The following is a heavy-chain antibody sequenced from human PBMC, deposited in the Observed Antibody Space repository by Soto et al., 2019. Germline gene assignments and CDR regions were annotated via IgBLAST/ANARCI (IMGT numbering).Heavy chain of an antibody. CDR2: IIPTFGTA. J-gene: IGHJ3*02. V-gene: IGHV1-69*06. CDR3: ARSETAGLRGFDI. D-gene: IGHD6-19*01. Sequence: QVQLVQSGAEMREPGSSVKVSCKASGGTFSSSAINWLRQAPGQGPEWMGGIIPTFGTANYIEKFRGRVTITADTSTSTAYMEVSSLTSKDTAMYFCARSETAGLRGFDIWGQGTMVTVSS. CDR1: GGTFSSSA.